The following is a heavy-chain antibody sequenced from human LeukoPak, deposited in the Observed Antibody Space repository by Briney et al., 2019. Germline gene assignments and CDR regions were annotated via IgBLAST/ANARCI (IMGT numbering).Heavy chain of an antibody. CDR3: ARDLTDQRAAAAD. D-gene: IGHD6-13*01. CDR2: INPSGGST. CDR1: GYTFTGYY. Sequence: ASVKVSCKASGYTFTGYYLHWVRQAPGQGLEWMGIINPSGGSTSYAQKFQGRVTMTRDTSTSTVYMELSSLRSEDTAVYYCARDLTDQRAAAADWGQGTLVTVSS. V-gene: IGHV1-46*01. J-gene: IGHJ4*02.